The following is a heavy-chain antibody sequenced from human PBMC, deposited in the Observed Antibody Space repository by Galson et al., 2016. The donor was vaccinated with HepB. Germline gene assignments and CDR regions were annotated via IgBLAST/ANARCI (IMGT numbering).Heavy chain of an antibody. CDR3: ARNFGVVTAFDY. D-gene: IGHD3-3*01. V-gene: IGHV1-69*01. J-gene: IGHJ4*02. CDR2: IIPIFLTS. Sequence: GGTFSNYAISWVRQAPGQGLEWMGGIIPIFLTSNYAQKFQGRVTITADESTSTAYMELSSLRSDDTAVYYCARNFGVVTAFDYWGQGTLVTVSS. CDR1: GGTFSNYA.